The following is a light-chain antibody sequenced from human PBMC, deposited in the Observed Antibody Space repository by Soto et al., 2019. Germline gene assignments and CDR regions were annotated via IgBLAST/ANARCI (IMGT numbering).Light chain of an antibody. J-gene: IGLJ1*01. V-gene: IGLV2-14*01. CDR3: SSYTSSSTRV. CDR1: SSDVGGYNY. Sequence: QSALTQPASVSGSPGQSITISCTGTSSDVGGYNYVSWYQQHPGKAPKLMISEVSSRPSGVSNRFSGSKSGNTASLTISGLQAEDEDDYYCSSYTSSSTRVFGTGTKVTVL. CDR2: EVS.